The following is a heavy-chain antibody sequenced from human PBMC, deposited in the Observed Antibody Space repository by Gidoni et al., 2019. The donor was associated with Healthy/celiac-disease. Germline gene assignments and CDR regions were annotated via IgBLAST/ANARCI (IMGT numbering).Heavy chain of an antibody. Sequence: EVQLVESGGGLVKPGGSLRLSCAASGFTFSSYSMNWVRQAPGKGLEWVSSISSSSSYIYYADSVKGRFTISRDNAKNSLYLQMNSLRAEDTAVYYCARAQAVAGTLYYFDYWGQGTLVTVSS. V-gene: IGHV3-21*01. J-gene: IGHJ4*02. CDR1: GFTFSSYS. D-gene: IGHD6-19*01. CDR2: ISSSSSYI. CDR3: ARAQAVAGTLYYFDY.